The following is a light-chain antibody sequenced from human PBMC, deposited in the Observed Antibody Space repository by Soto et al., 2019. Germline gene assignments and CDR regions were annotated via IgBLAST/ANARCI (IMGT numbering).Light chain of an antibody. CDR2: GAS. CDR1: QSVSSN. J-gene: IGKJ5*01. Sequence: EIVMTQSPATLSVSPGERATLSCRASQSVSSNLAWYQQKPGQAPRLLIYGASTRATGVPARFSGGGSGTEFTLTISSLQSEDFAVYYGEQYNNWFSITFGQGTRREIK. V-gene: IGKV3-15*01. CDR3: EQYNNWFSIT.